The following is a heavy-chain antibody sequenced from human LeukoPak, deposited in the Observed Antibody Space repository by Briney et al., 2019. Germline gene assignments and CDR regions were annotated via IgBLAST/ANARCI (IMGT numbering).Heavy chain of an antibody. V-gene: IGHV1-69*04. J-gene: IGHJ4*02. CDR2: IIPILGIA. D-gene: IGHD3-10*01. Sequence: SVKVSCKASGGTFSSYAISWVRQAPGQGLEWMGRIIPILGIANYAQKFQGRVTITADKSTSTAYMELSSLRSEDTAVYYCANPLYYGSGPLDYWGQGTLVTVSS. CDR3: ANPLYYGSGPLDY. CDR1: GGTFSSYA.